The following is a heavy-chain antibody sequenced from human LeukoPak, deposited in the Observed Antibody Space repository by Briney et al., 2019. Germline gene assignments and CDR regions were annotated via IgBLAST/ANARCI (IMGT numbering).Heavy chain of an antibody. CDR2: IYYSGST. V-gene: IGHV4-59*08. CDR1: GGSISSYY. Sequence: SETLSLTCTVSGGSISSYYWSWIRQPPGKGLGWIGYIYYSGSTNYNPSPKSRVTISVDTSKNQFSLKLSSVTAADTAVYYCARSSSSSWLIFDYWGQGTLVTVSS. J-gene: IGHJ4*02. D-gene: IGHD6-13*01. CDR3: ARSSSSSWLIFDY.